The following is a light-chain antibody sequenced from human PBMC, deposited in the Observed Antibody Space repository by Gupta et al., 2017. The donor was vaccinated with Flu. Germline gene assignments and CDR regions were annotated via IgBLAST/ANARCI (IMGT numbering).Light chain of an antibody. V-gene: IGLV3-21*02. Sequence: PATSTCGGNNIVSRHVNWYQQHPAQAPRMVVLDHADGREGITEPFSCANAGDTSTVTITRVDAGDEAADYCQVWDNTSYTHVVFGGGTKMTVL. CDR2: DHA. CDR3: QVWDNTSYTHVV. J-gene: IGLJ2*01. CDR1: NIVSRH.